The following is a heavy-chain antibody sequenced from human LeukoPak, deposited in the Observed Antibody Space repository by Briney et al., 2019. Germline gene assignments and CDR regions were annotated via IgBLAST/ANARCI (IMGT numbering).Heavy chain of an antibody. CDR3: ARGPDYGNAFDI. J-gene: IGHJ3*02. D-gene: IGHD4-17*01. CDR1: GFTFSSYS. V-gene: IGHV3-21*01. CDR2: ISSSSSYI. Sequence: GGSLRLSCAASGFTFSSYSMNWVRQAPGKGLEWVSSISSSSSYIYYADSVKGRFTISRDNAKNSLYLQMNSLRAEATAVYYCARGPDYGNAFDIWGQGTMVTVSS.